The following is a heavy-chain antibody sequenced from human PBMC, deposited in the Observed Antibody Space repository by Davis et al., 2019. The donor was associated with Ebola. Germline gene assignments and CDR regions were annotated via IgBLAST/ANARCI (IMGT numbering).Heavy chain of an antibody. CDR3: TRQDDYGDYESISWFDP. CDR2: IRSKANNYAT. J-gene: IGHJ5*02. Sequence: GESLKISCAASGFTFSGSAMHWVRQASGKGLEWVGRIRSKANNYATAYAASVKGRFTISRDDSKNTAYLQMNSLKTEDTAVYYCTRQDDYGDYESISWFDPWGQGTLVTVSS. CDR1: GFTFSGSA. V-gene: IGHV3-73*01. D-gene: IGHD4-17*01.